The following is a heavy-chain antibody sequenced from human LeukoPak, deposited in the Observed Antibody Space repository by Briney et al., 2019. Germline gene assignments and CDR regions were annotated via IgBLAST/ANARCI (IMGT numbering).Heavy chain of an antibody. D-gene: IGHD3-22*01. CDR1: GYTFTSYG. CDR3: ARVDYYDSSGYYSGY. Sequence: ASVKVSCKASGYTFTSYGISWVRQAPGQGLEWMGWISAYNGNTNYAQKLQGRVTMTTDTSTSTAYMELRSLGSDDTAVYYCARVDYYDSSGYYSGYWGQGTLVTVSS. J-gene: IGHJ4*02. CDR2: ISAYNGNT. V-gene: IGHV1-18*01.